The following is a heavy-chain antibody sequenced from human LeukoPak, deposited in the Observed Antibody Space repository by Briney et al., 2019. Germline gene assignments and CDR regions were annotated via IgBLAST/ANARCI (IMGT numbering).Heavy chain of an antibody. CDR3: ARRICSSTSCYLDY. Sequence: SQTLSLTCTVSGGSISSYYWSWIRQPPGKGLGWIGYIYYSGSTNANPSLKSRLTISVDTSKNQCSLKLSSVTAADTAVYYCARRICSSTSCYLDYWGQGTLVTVSS. CDR2: IYYSGST. J-gene: IGHJ4*02. CDR1: GGSISSYY. V-gene: IGHV4-59*08. D-gene: IGHD2-2*01.